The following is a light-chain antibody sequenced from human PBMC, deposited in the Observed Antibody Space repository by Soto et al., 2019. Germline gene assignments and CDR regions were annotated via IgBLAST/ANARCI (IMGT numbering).Light chain of an antibody. J-gene: IGLJ3*02. Sequence: QLVLTQSPSASASLGASVKLTCTLSSGHRSYAIAWHQQQPEKGPRYLMKLNSDGSHSKGAGIPDRFSCSSSGAERYLTISSLQSGDEADYYCQTWGTGIQVFVGGTKLTVL. CDR1: SGHRSYA. V-gene: IGLV4-69*01. CDR3: QTWGTGIQV. CDR2: LNSDGSH.